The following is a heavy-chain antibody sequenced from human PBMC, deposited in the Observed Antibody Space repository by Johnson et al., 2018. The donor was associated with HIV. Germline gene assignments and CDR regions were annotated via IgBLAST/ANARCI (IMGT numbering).Heavy chain of an antibody. V-gene: IGHV3-7*03. CDR2: IKQDGSEK. D-gene: IGHD6-19*01. J-gene: IGHJ3*02. Sequence: MHLVESGGGVVRPGGSLILSCAASLFTFDDYGMSWVGQTPGKGLEWVANIKQDGSEKYYVDSVKGRFTISRDNAKNSLYLQMNSLRAEDTAVYYCARDGAVAGYHDAFDIRGQGTMVTVSS. CDR1: LFTFDDYG. CDR3: ARDGAVAGYHDAFDI.